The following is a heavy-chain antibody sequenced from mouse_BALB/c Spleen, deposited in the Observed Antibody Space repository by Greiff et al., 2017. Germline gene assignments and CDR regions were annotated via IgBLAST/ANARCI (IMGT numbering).Heavy chain of an antibody. CDR2: IDTSDSYT. CDR3: ARAYYGHDY. CDR1: GYTFTDYW. Sequence: QVQLQQSGAELVMPGASVKMSCKASGYTFTDYWMHWVKQRPGQGLEWIGAIDTSDSYTSYNQKFKGKATLTVDESSSTAYMQLSSLTSEDSAVYYCARAYYGHDYWGQGTTLTVSS. V-gene: IGHV1-69*01. D-gene: IGHD2-10*01. J-gene: IGHJ2*01.